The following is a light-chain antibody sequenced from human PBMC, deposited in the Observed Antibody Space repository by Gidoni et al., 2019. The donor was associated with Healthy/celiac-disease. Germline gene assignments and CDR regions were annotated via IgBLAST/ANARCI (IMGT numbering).Light chain of an antibody. V-gene: IGLV2-23*01. CDR3: CSYAGSSTLVV. Sequence: QSALTQPASVSGSPGQSITISCTGTSSDVGSYNLVSWYKQHPGKAPKLMIHEGSKRPSGVSNRFSGSKSGNTASLTFSGLQAEDEADYYCCSYAGSSTLVVFGGGTKLTVL. J-gene: IGLJ2*01. CDR1: SSDVGSYNL. CDR2: EGS.